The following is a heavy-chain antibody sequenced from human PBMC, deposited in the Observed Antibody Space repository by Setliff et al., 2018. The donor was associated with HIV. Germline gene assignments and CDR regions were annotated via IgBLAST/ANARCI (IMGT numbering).Heavy chain of an antibody. V-gene: IGHV3-20*04. J-gene: IGHJ5*02. D-gene: IGHD3-16*01. CDR1: GFTFDDYG. CDR3: ARDAELGNWFDP. Sequence: PGGSLRLSCAASGFTFDDYGMSWVRQGPGKGLEWVSRVNWDGNITSYGDSVRGRFTISRDNANNSLYLQMNSLRVEDTAIYYCARDAELGNWFDPWGQGTLVTVSS. CDR2: VNWDGNIT.